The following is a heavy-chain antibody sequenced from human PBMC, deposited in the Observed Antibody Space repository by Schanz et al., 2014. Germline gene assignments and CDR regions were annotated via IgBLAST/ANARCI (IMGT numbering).Heavy chain of an antibody. Sequence: EVQLLESGGDLVQPGGSLRLSCVVSGFTFRGYAMSWVRQAPGKGLQWVSTISNGGGGYISYADFVKGRFTISRDNSKNTLYLQMSSLRAEDTAVYYCAKVWGSDYFYPFDYWGQGTLVIVSS. V-gene: IGHV3-23*01. J-gene: IGHJ4*02. CDR1: GFTFRGYA. D-gene: IGHD3-22*01. CDR2: ISNGGGGYI. CDR3: AKVWGSDYFYPFDY.